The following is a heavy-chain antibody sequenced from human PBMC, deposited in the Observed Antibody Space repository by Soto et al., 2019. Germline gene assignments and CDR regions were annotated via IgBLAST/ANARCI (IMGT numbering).Heavy chain of an antibody. J-gene: IGHJ6*02. Sequence: LGESLKISWKGSGYSFTSYWISWVRQMPGKGLEWMGRIDPSDSYTNYSPSFQGHVTMSADKSISTAYLQWSSLKASDTAMYYCARQGNSRVVVPAAIVRYYYGMDVWGQGTTVTVSS. CDR2: IDPSDSYT. D-gene: IGHD2-2*02. CDR1: GYSFTSYW. V-gene: IGHV5-10-1*01. CDR3: ARQGNSRVVVPAAIVRYYYGMDV.